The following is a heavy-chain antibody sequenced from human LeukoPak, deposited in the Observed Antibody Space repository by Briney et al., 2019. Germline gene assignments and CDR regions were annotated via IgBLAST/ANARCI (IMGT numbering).Heavy chain of an antibody. D-gene: IGHD6-19*01. CDR1: GDSVSTNSAA. CDR2: TYYRSKWYN. J-gene: IGHJ4*02. Sequence: SQTLSLTCAISGDSVSTNSAAWNWIRPSPSRGLEWLGRTYYRSKWYNDYALSVKSRISISPDTTKNQFSLQLNSVTPEDTGVYYCARGAVAHFDYWGQGTLVTVSS. V-gene: IGHV6-1*01. CDR3: ARGAVAHFDY.